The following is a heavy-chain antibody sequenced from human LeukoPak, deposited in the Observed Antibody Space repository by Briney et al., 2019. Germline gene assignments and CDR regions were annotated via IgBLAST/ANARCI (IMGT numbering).Heavy chain of an antibody. J-gene: IGHJ4*02. CDR3: AGVSRDGYNLPDY. D-gene: IGHD5-24*01. Sequence: GGSLRLSCAASGFTFSDYYMSWIRQAPGKGLDWVSYISSSGSTIYYADSVKGRFTISRDNAKNSLYLQMDSLRAEDTAVYYCAGVSRDGYNLPDYWGQGTLVTVSS. CDR1: GFTFSDYY. V-gene: IGHV3-11*01. CDR2: ISSSGSTI.